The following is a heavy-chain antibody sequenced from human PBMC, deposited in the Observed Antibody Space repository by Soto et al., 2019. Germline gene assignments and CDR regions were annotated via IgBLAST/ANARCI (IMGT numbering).Heavy chain of an antibody. CDR1: GYTFTGYY. J-gene: IGHJ3*02. Sequence: QVQLVRSGAEVKKPGASVKVSCKASGYTFTGYYMHWVRQAPGQGLEWMGWINPNSGGTNYAQKFQGRVTMTRDTSISTAYMELSRLRSDDTAVYYCARAYVLRFLAWVNAFDIWGRGTMVTVSS. CDR3: ARAYVLRFLAWVNAFDI. V-gene: IGHV1-2*02. CDR2: INPNSGGT. D-gene: IGHD3-3*01.